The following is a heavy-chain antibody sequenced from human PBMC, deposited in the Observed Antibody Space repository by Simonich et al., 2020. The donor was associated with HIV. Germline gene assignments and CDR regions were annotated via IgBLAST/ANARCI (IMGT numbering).Heavy chain of an antibody. CDR1: GYTLTELS. J-gene: IGHJ4*02. CDR2: LDPEDVEK. D-gene: IGHD3-22*01. Sequence: QVQLVQSGAEVKKPGASVKVSCKVSGYTLTELSMHWVRQAPGKGLEWRGGLDPEDVEKIYAKKSQCRDTITGATSKDTAYMELSSLRSEDTAVYYGARGSRDHYSDSSDYNPKEIYYFDYWGQGTLVTVSS. CDR3: ARGSRDHYSDSSDYNPKEIYYFDY. V-gene: IGHV1-24*01.